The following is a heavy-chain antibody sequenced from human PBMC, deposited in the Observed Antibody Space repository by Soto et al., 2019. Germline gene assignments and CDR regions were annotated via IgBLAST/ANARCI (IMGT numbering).Heavy chain of an antibody. CDR3: GRGSLITMIVNY. Sequence: QVQLVQSGAEVKKPGASVKVSCKASGYTFTSYYMHWVRQAPGQGLEWMGIINPSGGSSSYAQKCRGSVTTTRDTSTNPVSMELNRMRSEDTAVYYCGRGSLITMIVNYWGQGTLVTVSS. CDR2: INPSGGSS. CDR1: GYTFTSYY. D-gene: IGHD3-22*01. J-gene: IGHJ4*02. V-gene: IGHV1-46*01.